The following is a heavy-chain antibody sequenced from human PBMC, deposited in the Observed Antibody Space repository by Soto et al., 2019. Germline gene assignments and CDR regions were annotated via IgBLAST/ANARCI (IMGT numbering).Heavy chain of an antibody. Sequence: GGSLRLSCAASGFTFDDYTMHWVRQAPGKGLEWVSLISWDGGSTYYADSVKGRFTISRDNSKNSLYLQMNSLRTEDTALYYCAKDLAGGYSGYEYYYGMDVWGQGTTVTVSS. J-gene: IGHJ6*02. CDR3: AKDLAGGYSGYEYYYGMDV. D-gene: IGHD5-12*01. V-gene: IGHV3-43*01. CDR1: GFTFDDYT. CDR2: ISWDGGST.